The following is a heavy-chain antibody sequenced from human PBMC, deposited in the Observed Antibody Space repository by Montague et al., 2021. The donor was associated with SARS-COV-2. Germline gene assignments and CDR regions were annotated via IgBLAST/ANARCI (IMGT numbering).Heavy chain of an antibody. J-gene: IGHJ6*02. D-gene: IGHD3-10*01. CDR3: ARVRHVGRGMDV. Sequence: KWNYHYADSGKSRITIDPDTSKNQVSLQLRSVTPEDTAVYFCARVRHVGRGMDVWGQGTTVTVSS. CDR2: KWNY. V-gene: IGHV6-1*01.